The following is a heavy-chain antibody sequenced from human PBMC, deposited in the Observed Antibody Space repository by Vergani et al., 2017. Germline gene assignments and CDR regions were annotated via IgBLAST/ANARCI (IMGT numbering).Heavy chain of an antibody. Sequence: QVQLVESGGGVVQPGRSLRLSCAASGFTFSSYAMHWVRQAPGKGLEWVAVISYDGSNKYYADSVKGRFTISRDNSKNTLYLQMNSLRAEDTAVYYCGRDVDDYWGQGTLVTVSS. V-gene: IGHV3-30-3*01. J-gene: IGHJ4*02. CDR2: ISYDGSNK. CDR3: GRDVDDY. CDR1: GFTFSSYA.